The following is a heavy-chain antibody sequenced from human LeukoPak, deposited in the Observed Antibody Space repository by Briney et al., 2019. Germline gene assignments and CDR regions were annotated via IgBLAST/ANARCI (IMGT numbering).Heavy chain of an antibody. CDR2: INPNSGGT. J-gene: IGHJ6*02. V-gene: IGHV1-2*02. D-gene: IGHD5-12*01. Sequence: ASVKVSCKSSGYTFTGYYMHWVRDAPGQGLEWMGWINPNSGGTNYAQKFQGRVTMTRDTSISTAYMELSRLRSDDTAVYYCAITSGYENYYYYGMDVWGQGTTVTVSS. CDR3: AITSGYENYYYYGMDV. CDR1: GYTFTGYY.